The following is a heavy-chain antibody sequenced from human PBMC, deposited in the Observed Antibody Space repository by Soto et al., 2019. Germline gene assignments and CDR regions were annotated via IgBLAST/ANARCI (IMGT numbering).Heavy chain of an antibody. CDR3: AKCCGCSDHVFFDYFDY. D-gene: IGHD3-3*01. J-gene: IGHJ4*02. CDR2: ISGSGGST. V-gene: IGHV3-23*01. CDR1: GFTFSSYA. Sequence: EVQLLESGGGLVQPGGSLRLSCAASGFTFSSYAMSWVRQAPGKGLEWVSAISGSGGSTYYADSVKGRFTISRDNPKKTLYMQRNSLRADATAVYDCAKCCGCSDHVFFDYFDYWAQGTLVTVSS.